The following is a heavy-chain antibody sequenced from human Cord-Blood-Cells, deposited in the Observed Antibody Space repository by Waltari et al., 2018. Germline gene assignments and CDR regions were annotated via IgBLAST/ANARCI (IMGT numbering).Heavy chain of an antibody. J-gene: IGHJ4*02. CDR3: ARVNQPNYDSSGYYFDY. V-gene: IGHV1-46*01. CDR1: GYTFTSYY. Sequence: SGAEVKKPGASVKVSCKASGYTFTSYYMHWVRQAPGQGLECMGIINPSGGSTSYAQKFQGRVTMTRDTSTSTVYMELSSLRSEDTAVYYCARVNQPNYDSSGYYFDYWGQGTLVTVSS. D-gene: IGHD3-22*01. CDR2: INPSGGST.